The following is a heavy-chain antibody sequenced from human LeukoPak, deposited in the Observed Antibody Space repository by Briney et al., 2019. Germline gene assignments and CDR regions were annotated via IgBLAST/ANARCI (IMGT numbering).Heavy chain of an antibody. CDR3: AKHMRATNTYSFFGLDV. CDR2: INWNGGGT. CDR1: GFTFKDYG. D-gene: IGHD1-26*01. Sequence: GGSLRLSCATTGFTFKDYGMHWVRQPPGKGLEWVSSINWNGGGTDYADSVKGRFTISRDNAKNSLYLQLSSLRPEDTALYYCAKHMRATNTYSFFGLDVWGQGTTVTVSS. J-gene: IGHJ6*02. V-gene: IGHV3-9*01.